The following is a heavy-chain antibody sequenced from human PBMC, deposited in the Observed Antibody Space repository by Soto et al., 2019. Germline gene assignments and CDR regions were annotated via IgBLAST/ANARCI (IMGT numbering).Heavy chain of an antibody. Sequence: SETLSFCYTVSDGFTSNYYWRWLRPPPGRGLGWVGIIYYSGSTNYTPSLKGRVTMSVDTSKNQSSLKLSCVTAADTAVYYCARGHGEGWDYYDLWSGRTNYYYYMDDWGKGTMVTVSS. J-gene: IGHJ6*03. CDR1: DGFTSNYY. D-gene: IGHD3-3*01. CDR3: ARGHGEGWDYYDLWSGRTNYYYYMDD. CDR2: IYYSGST. V-gene: IGHV4-59*01.